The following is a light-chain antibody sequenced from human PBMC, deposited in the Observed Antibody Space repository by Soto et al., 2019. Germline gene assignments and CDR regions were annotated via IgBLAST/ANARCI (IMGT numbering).Light chain of an antibody. CDR3: QQYENLPPLA. CDR2: DAS. Sequence: DIQMTQSPSSLSASVGDRVTITCQASQGINNYLNWYQQKPGKAPKLLIYDASNLETGVPSRFSGSGSWTDFTLTISSPQPEDIATYYFQQYENLPPLAFGQGTKLEIK. V-gene: IGKV1-33*01. CDR1: QGINNY. J-gene: IGKJ2*01.